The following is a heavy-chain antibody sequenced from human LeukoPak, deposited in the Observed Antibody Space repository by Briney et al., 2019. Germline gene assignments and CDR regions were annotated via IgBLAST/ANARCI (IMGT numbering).Heavy chain of an antibody. V-gene: IGHV3-21*01. D-gene: IGHD4-23*01. CDR1: GFTFSSYS. CDR2: ISSSSSYI. Sequence: GGSLRLSCAASGFTFSSYSMNWVRQAPGKGLEWVSSISSSSSYIYYADSVKGRFTISRDNAKNSLYLQMNSLRAEDTAVYYCARVNYGGNTMGAFDIWGQGTMVTVSS. J-gene: IGHJ3*02. CDR3: ARVNYGGNTMGAFDI.